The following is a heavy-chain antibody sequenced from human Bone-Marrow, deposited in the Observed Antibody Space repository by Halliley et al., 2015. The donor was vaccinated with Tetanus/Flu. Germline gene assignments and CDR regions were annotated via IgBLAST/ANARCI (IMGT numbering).Heavy chain of an antibody. J-gene: IGHJ4*02. CDR3: AREDGYSYGLTFDS. D-gene: IGHD5-12*01. Sequence: GLSYISRSSTTKDYADSGKGRFTISRDNARNSLYLQMNSLRAEDTAVYYCAREDGYSYGLTFDSWGQGTLVTVSS. CDR2: ISRSSTTK. V-gene: IGHV3-48*03.